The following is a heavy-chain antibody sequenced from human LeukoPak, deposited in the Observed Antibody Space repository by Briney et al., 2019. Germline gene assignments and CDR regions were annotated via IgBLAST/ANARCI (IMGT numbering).Heavy chain of an antibody. CDR3: AKEPYYYGSGSYFNWFDP. D-gene: IGHD3-10*01. CDR1: GFTFSSYG. J-gene: IGHJ5*02. Sequence: GGSLRLSCAASGFTFSSYGMHWVRQAPGKGLEWGAVISYDGSNKYYADSVKGRFTISRDNSKNTLYLQMNSLRAEDTAVYYCAKEPYYYGSGSYFNWFDPWGQGTLVTVSS. CDR2: ISYDGSNK. V-gene: IGHV3-30*18.